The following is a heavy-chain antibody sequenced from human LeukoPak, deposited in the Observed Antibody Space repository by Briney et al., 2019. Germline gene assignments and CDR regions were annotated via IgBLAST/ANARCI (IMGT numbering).Heavy chain of an antibody. CDR3: ARDANWGSLLYYFGY. CDR1: GFTFSSYA. D-gene: IGHD7-27*01. V-gene: IGHV3-64*01. Sequence: SGGSLRLSCAASGFTFSSYAMHWVRQAPGKGLEYVSAISSNGGSTYYANSVKGRFTISRDNSKNTLYLQMGSLRAEDMAVYYCARDANWGSLLYYFGYWGQGTLVTVSS. J-gene: IGHJ4*02. CDR2: ISSNGGST.